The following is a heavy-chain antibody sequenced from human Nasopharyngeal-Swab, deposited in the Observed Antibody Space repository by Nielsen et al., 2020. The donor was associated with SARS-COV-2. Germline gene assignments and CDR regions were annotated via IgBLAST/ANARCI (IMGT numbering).Heavy chain of an antibody. D-gene: IGHD3-10*01. V-gene: IGHV3-11*03. J-gene: IGHJ5*01. Sequence: WIRQPPGKGLEWVSYISNSGSSTNYADSVRGRFTISRDNAKNSLYLQMSSLRAEDTAVYYCATTMGLGPGGWFESWGQGTLVTVSS. CDR3: ATTMGLGPGGWFES. CDR2: ISNSGSST.